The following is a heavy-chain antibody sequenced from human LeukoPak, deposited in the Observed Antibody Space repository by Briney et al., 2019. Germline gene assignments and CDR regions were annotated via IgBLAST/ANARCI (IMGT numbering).Heavy chain of an antibody. D-gene: IGHD3-3*01. V-gene: IGHV1-8*01. Sequence: ASVKVSCKASGYTFTSYDINWVRQATGQGLEWMGWMNPNSGNTGYAQKFQGRVTMTRNTSISTAYMELSSLRSEDTAVYYCARSLRFSDYYYYYGMDVWGQGTRSPSP. CDR3: ARSLRFSDYYYYYGMDV. J-gene: IGHJ6*02. CDR1: GYTFTSYD. CDR2: MNPNSGNT.